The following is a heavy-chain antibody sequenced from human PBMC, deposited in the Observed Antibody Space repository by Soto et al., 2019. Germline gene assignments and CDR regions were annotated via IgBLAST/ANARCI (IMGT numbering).Heavy chain of an antibody. CDR2: ISGSGGST. Sequence: GGSLRLSCAASGFTFSSYAMSWVRQAPGKGLEWVSAISGSGGSTYYADSVKGRFTISRDNSKNTLYLQMNSLRAEDTAVYYCAKKEWFARGGGYCSGGSCYFDYWGQGTLVTVSS. J-gene: IGHJ4*02. V-gene: IGHV3-23*01. D-gene: IGHD2-15*01. CDR1: GFTFSSYA. CDR3: AKKEWFARGGGYCSGGSCYFDY.